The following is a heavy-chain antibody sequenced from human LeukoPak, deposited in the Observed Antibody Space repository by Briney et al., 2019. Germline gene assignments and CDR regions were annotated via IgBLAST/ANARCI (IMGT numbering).Heavy chain of an antibody. CDR2: ISSSSNNI. D-gene: IGHD2-2*01. J-gene: IGHJ4*02. CDR1: GFTFSDYY. CDR3: ARGYQRPDY. V-gene: IGHV3-11*06. Sequence: GGSLRLSCAASGFTFSDYYMSWIRQAPGKGLEWVSSISSSSNNINYADSVKGRFTISRDNAMNSVHLQMNSLRVEDTAVYYCARGYQRPDYWGQGTLITVSS.